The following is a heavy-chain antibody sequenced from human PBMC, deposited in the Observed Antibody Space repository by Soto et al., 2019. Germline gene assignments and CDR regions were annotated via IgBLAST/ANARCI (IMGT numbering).Heavy chain of an antibody. CDR1: GGTFSSYA. CDR2: IIPIFGTA. V-gene: IGHV1-69*01. D-gene: IGHD3-22*01. J-gene: IGHJ5*02. Sequence: QVQLVQSGAEVKKPGSSVKVSCKASGGTFSSYAISWVRQAPGQGLEWMGGIIPIFGTANYAQKFQGRVTITADESTSPAYMELSSLRSEDTAVYYCASEYYYDSSGTGRNWFDPWGQGTLVTVSS. CDR3: ASEYYYDSSGTGRNWFDP.